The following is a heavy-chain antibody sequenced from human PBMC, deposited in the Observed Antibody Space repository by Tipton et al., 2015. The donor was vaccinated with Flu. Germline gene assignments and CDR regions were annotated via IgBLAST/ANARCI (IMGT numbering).Heavy chain of an antibody. CDR1: GGSFSGYY. CDR2: INHSGST. Sequence: TLSLTCAVYGGSFSGYYWSWIRQPPGKGLEWIGEINHSGSTNYNPSLKSRVTISVDTSKNQFSLKLSSVTAADTAVYYCARARMGATDYYYGMDVWGQGTTVTVSS. V-gene: IGHV4-34*01. D-gene: IGHD1-26*01. J-gene: IGHJ6*02. CDR3: ARARMGATDYYYGMDV.